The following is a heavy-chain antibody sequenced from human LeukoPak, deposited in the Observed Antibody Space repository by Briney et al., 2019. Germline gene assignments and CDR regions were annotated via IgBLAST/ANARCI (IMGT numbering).Heavy chain of an antibody. J-gene: IGHJ4*02. V-gene: IGHV3-23*01. CDR3: TKRPRDYYFDH. CDR1: GLTSSSYA. CDR2: SRGSGGNT. Sequence: PRGSLRLSCVPSGLTSSSYAMSWVRQAPGKGLEWVSASRGSGGNTYYADSLKGLFSISGDNSKNTLYLQMNSLRAEDTAVYYCTKRPRDYYFDHWGQGTLVTVSS.